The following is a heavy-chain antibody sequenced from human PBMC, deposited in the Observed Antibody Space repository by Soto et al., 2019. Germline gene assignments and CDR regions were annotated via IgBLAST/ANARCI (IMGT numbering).Heavy chain of an antibody. D-gene: IGHD5-18*01. J-gene: IGHJ4*02. CDR3: ARVLYSYGYVVSFGGAGDY. CDR2: ISAYNGNT. V-gene: IGHV1-18*01. CDR1: GYTFTSYG. Sequence: QVQLVQSGAEVKKPGASVKVSCKASGYTFTSYGISWVRQAPGQGLEWMGWISAYNGNTNYAQKLQGRVTMTTDTPTSTAYMELRSLRSDDTAVYYCARVLYSYGYVVSFGGAGDYWGQGTLVTVSS.